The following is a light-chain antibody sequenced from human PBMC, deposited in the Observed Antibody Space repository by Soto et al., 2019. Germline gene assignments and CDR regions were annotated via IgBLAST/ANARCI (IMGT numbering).Light chain of an antibody. CDR2: DAS. J-gene: IGKJ4*01. Sequence: EIVMTQSPATLSASPGEGATLSCKAGQNVYNNLAWYQQRPGQPPRLLIYDASTRATGISARFSGSPYGTEFTLKISRMQSDDVAVYLCQQCRTWPISFGGGTK. V-gene: IGKV3-15*01. CDR3: QQCRTWPIS. CDR1: QNVYNN.